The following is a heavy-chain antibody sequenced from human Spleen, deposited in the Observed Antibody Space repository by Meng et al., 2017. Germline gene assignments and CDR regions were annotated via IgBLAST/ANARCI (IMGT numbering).Heavy chain of an antibody. J-gene: IGHJ4*02. CDR2: INTNTGNP. CDR1: GYTFTSYA. Sequence: QVQLVQSGSELKKPGASVKVSCKASGYTFTSYAINWVRQAPGQGLQYMGWINTNTGNPTYAQAFTGRFVFSLDTSVSTAYLHITNLKAEDTAVYFCARGLGSGSGWNFDFWGQGTLVTVSS. CDR3: ARGLGSGSGWNFDF. D-gene: IGHD6-19*01. V-gene: IGHV7-4-1*02.